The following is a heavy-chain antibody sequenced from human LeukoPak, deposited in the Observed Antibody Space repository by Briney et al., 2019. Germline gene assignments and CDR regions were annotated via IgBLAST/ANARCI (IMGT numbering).Heavy chain of an antibody. Sequence: ASVKVSCKASGYTFTSYGISWVRQAPGQGLEWMGWISAYNGNTNYAQKLQGRVTMTTDTSTSTAHMELRSLRSDDTAVYYCARDWTGSSPYYYYYMDVWGKGTTVTISS. J-gene: IGHJ6*03. V-gene: IGHV1-18*01. CDR2: ISAYNGNT. D-gene: IGHD3/OR15-3a*01. CDR3: ARDWTGSSPYYYYYMDV. CDR1: GYTFTSYG.